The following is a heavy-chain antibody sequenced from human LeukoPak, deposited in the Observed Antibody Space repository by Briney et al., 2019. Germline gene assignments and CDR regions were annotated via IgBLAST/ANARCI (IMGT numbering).Heavy chain of an antibody. Sequence: GSLRLSCAASGFTFSNYGMHWVRQAPGKGLEWVTIIWYDGSNKYYADSVKGRFTISRDDSKNTLYLQMNILRAEDTAIYYCARDRYGDFVFDYWGQGTLVTVSS. CDR3: ARDRYGDFVFDY. CDR1: GFTFSNYG. D-gene: IGHD4-17*01. V-gene: IGHV3-33*01. CDR2: IWYDGSNK. J-gene: IGHJ4*02.